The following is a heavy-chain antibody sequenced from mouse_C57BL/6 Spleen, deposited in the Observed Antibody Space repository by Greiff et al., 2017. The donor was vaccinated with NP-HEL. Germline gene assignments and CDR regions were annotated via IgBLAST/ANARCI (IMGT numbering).Heavy chain of an antibody. J-gene: IGHJ2*01. D-gene: IGHD2-3*01. CDR1: GYTFTSYW. Sequence: QVQLQQPGAELVMPGASVKLSCKASGYTFTSYWMHWVKQRPGQGLEWIGEIDPSDSYTNYNQKFKGKSTLTVDKSSSTAYMQLSSLTSEDSAVYYCASGWFGYWGQGTTVTVSS. CDR3: ASGWFGY. V-gene: IGHV1-69*01. CDR2: IDPSDSYT.